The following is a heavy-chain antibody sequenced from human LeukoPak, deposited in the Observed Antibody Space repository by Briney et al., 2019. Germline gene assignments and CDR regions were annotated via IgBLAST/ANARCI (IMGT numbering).Heavy chain of an antibody. CDR2: IVVGSGNT. Sequence: ASVKVSCKASGFTFTSSAMQWVRQARGQRLERLGWIVVGSGNTNYAQKFQERVTSTRDMSTSTAYMELSSLRSEATAVYYCAASGTVTHYYYYGMDVWGQGTTVTVSS. D-gene: IGHD4-17*01. CDR3: AASGTVTHYYYYGMDV. CDR1: GFTFTSSA. J-gene: IGHJ6*01. V-gene: IGHV1-58*02.